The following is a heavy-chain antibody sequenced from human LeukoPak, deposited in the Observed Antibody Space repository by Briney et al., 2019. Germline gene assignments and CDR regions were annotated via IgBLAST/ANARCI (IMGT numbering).Heavy chain of an antibody. D-gene: IGHD3-10*01. CDR1: GFTFDDCA. V-gene: IGHV3-9*01. CDR3: AKGWFGEPYDAFDI. Sequence: GGSLRLSCAASGFTFDDCAMHWVRQAPGKGLEWVSGISWNSGSINYADSVKGRFTISRDNAKTSMYLQMNSLRAEDTALYYCAKGWFGEPYDAFDIWGQGTMVTVSS. J-gene: IGHJ3*02. CDR2: ISWNSGSI.